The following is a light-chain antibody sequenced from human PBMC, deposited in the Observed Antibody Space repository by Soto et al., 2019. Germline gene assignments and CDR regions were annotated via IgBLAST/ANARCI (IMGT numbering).Light chain of an antibody. CDR3: QQYNNWPQT. CDR1: QSVSSN. CDR2: GAS. V-gene: IGKV3-15*01. J-gene: IGKJ4*01. Sequence: EIVMTQSPATLSVSPGERATLSCRASQSVSSNLAWYQQKPGQAPGLLIYGASTRATGIPARFSGSGSGTEFTLTISSLQSEDFAVYYCQQYNNWPQTFGGGTRWIS.